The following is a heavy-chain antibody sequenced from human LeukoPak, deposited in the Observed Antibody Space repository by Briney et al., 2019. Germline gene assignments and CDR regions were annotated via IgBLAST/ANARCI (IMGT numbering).Heavy chain of an antibody. V-gene: IGHV1-2*02. CDR1: GYTFTGYY. CDR2: INPNSGGT. Sequence: ASVKVSCKASGYTFTGYYMHWVRQAPGQGLEWMGWINPNSGGTNYAQKFQGRVTMTRDTSISTAYMELSRLTSDDTAVYFCARIDYASGSHDYWGQGTLVTVSS. D-gene: IGHD3-10*01. J-gene: IGHJ4*02. CDR3: ARIDYASGSHDY.